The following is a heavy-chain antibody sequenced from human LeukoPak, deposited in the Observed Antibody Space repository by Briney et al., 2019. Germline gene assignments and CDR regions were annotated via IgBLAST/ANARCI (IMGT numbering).Heavy chain of an antibody. CDR2: ISHDGENK. J-gene: IGHJ4*02. CDR3: ASLTPRDHGDHAGY. CDR1: GFTFSQYA. V-gene: IGHV3-30*04. Sequence: GGSLRLSCAASGFTFSQYAMHWVRQAPGQRLEWLAVISHDGENKYYADSVKGRFTISRDNSKNTLHVQMSSLRTDDTAVYYCASLTPRDHGDHAGYWGQGTLVTVSS. D-gene: IGHD4/OR15-4a*01.